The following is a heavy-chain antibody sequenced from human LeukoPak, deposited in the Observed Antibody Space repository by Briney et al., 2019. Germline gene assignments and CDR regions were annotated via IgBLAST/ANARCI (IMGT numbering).Heavy chain of an antibody. CDR2: INPNSGGT. CDR3: ARAGGGTDSSGYYYEFTFDY. D-gene: IGHD3-22*01. V-gene: IGHV1-2*02. Sequence: ASVKVSCKASGYTFTGYYMHWVRQAPGQGLEWMGWINPNSGGTNYAQKFQGRVTMTRDTSISTAYMELSRLRSDDTAVYYCARAGGGTDSSGYYYEFTFDYWGQGTLVTVSS. CDR1: GYTFTGYY. J-gene: IGHJ4*02.